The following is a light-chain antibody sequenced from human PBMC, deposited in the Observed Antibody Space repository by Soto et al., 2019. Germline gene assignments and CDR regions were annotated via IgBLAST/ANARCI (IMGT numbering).Light chain of an antibody. CDR1: SSDVGNYNY. CDR2: QVT. V-gene: IGLV2-14*01. J-gene: IGLJ1*01. CDR3: SSYTTRSTLYV. Sequence: QSALTQPASVSGSPGQSITISCTGTSSDVGNYNYVSWYQQYPGKAPQLMIFQVTNRASGVSDRFSGSKSGDTASLTISGLHAEDEADYYCSSYTTRSTLYVFGTGPKLTVL.